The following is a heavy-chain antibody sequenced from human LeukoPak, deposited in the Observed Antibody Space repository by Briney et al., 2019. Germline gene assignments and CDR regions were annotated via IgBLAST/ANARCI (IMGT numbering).Heavy chain of an antibody. Sequence: GGSLRLSCAASGFTFSSYAMSWVRQAPGKGLEWVSAISGSGGSTYYADSVKGRFTISRDNSKNTLYLQMNSLRAGDTAVYYCAKSSYYDSSGFYREYYFDYWGQGTLVPVSS. J-gene: IGHJ4*02. D-gene: IGHD3-22*01. CDR1: GFTFSSYA. CDR3: AKSSYYDSSGFYREYYFDY. V-gene: IGHV3-23*01. CDR2: ISGSGGST.